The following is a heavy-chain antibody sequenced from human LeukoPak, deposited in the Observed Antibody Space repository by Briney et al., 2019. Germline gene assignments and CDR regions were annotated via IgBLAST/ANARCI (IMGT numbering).Heavy chain of an antibody. CDR2: INPSGGST. Sequence: ASVKVSCTASGYTFTSYYMHWVRQAPGQGLEWMGIINPSGGSTSYAQKFQGRVTMTRDTSTSTVYMELSSLRSEDTAVYYCARTLGDILTGYPTNLDYWGQGTLVTVSS. V-gene: IGHV1-46*01. CDR3: ARTLGDILTGYPTNLDY. J-gene: IGHJ4*02. CDR1: GYTFTSYY. D-gene: IGHD3-9*01.